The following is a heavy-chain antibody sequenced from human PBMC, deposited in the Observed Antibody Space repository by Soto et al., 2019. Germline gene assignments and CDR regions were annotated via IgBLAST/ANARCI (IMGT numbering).Heavy chain of an antibody. CDR2: IYSGGST. J-gene: IGHJ4*02. CDR3: ARSSNSIAAAGTGFDY. Sequence: GGSLRLSCAASGFTVSSNYMSWVRQAPGKGLEWVSVIYSGGSTYYADSVKGRFTISRDNSKNTLYLQMNSLRAEDTAVYYCARSSNSIAAAGTGFDYWGQGTQVTVSS. D-gene: IGHD6-13*01. V-gene: IGHV3-53*01. CDR1: GFTVSSNY.